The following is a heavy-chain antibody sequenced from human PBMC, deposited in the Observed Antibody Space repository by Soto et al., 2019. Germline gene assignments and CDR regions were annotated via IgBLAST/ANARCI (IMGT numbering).Heavy chain of an antibody. CDR2: IIPFFKAA. Sequence: SVKVSCKASGGTFSSDAISWVRQAPGQGLEWMGGIIPFFKAANYAQKFQGRVTITADDATSTAYMDLYSLRSEDTAVYYCARGVPRNYYDGTFSYYAMDVWGQGTTVTVSS. CDR3: ARGVPRNYYDGTFSYYAMDV. V-gene: IGHV1-69*13. J-gene: IGHJ6*02. D-gene: IGHD3-16*01. CDR1: GGTFSSDA.